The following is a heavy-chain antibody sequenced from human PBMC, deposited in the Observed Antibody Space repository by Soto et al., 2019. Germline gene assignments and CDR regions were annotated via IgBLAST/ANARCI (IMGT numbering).Heavy chain of an antibody. CDR3: ARHGGTPDLYFDY. V-gene: IGHV3-20*04. J-gene: IGHJ4*02. CDR1: GFILGAQA. CDR2: INWIGGST. Sequence: PGGSRRLACAAAGFILGAQAMSWVSQAPGKGLEWVSAINWIGGSTNYADSMKDRFTISRDNAKNSLYLQMSSLRAEDTALYYCARHGGTPDLYFDYWGQGTPVTVSS. D-gene: IGHD3-16*01.